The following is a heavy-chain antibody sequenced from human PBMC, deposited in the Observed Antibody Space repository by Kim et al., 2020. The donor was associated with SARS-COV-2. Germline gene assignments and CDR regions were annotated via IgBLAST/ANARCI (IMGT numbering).Heavy chain of an antibody. CDR2: INHSGST. D-gene: IGHD3-10*01. J-gene: IGHJ4*02. CDR3: ARGGLSYKNNYYGSGSYTRHFDY. V-gene: IGHV4-34*01. CDR1: GGSFSGYY. Sequence: SETLSLTCAVYGGSFSGYYWSWIRQPPGKGLEWIGEINHSGSTNYNPSLKSRVTISVDTPKNQFSLKLSSVTAAATAVYYCARGGLSYKNNYYGSGSYTRHFDYWGQGTLVTVSS.